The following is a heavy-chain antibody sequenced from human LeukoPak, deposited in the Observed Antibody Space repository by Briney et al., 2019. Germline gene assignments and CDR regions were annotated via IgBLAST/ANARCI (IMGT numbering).Heavy chain of an antibody. CDR1: AFAFNSYG. CDR3: VRDDQTATGFDL. D-gene: IGHD6-13*01. CDR2: IWYDGSNK. Sequence: GGSLRLSCAASAFAFNSYGMHWVRQAPGKGLEWVAVIWYDGSNKYYADSVKGRFTISRDNSKNTLYLQMNSLRAEDTAVYYCVRDDQTATGFDLWGRGTLVTVSS. V-gene: IGHV3-33*01. J-gene: IGHJ2*01.